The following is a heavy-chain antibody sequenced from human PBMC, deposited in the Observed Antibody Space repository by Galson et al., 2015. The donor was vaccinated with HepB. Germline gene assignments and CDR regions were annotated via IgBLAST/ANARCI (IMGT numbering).Heavy chain of an antibody. CDR3: ASRGEYCSSTSCYVQEGDY. CDR2: IWYDGSNK. J-gene: IGHJ4*02. Sequence: SLRLSCAASGFTFSSYGMHWVRQAPGKGLEWVAVIWYDGSNKYYADSVKGRFTISRDNSKNTLYLQMNSLRAEDTAVYYCASRGEYCSSTSCYVQEGDYWGQGTLVTVSS. V-gene: IGHV3-33*01. CDR1: GFTFSSYG. D-gene: IGHD2-2*01.